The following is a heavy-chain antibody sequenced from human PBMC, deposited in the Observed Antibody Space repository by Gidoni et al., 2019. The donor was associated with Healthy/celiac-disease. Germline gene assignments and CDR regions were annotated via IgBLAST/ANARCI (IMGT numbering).Heavy chain of an antibody. Sequence: EVQLLESGGGLVQPGGSLRLSCAASGFTFSSYAISWVRQAPGKGLEWVSAISGSGGSTYYADSGKGRFTISRDNSKNTLYLQMNSLRAEDTAVYYCAKDKGGGYFDWLLRVYYFDYWGQGTLVTVSS. D-gene: IGHD3-9*01. CDR1: GFTFSSYA. CDR3: AKDKGGGYFDWLLRVYYFDY. CDR2: ISGSGGST. J-gene: IGHJ4*02. V-gene: IGHV3-23*01.